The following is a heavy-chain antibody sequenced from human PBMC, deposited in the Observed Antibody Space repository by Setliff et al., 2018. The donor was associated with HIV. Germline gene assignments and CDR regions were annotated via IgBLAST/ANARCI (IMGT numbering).Heavy chain of an antibody. Sequence: GGSLRLSCAASGFSLSAHGMHWVRQAPGKGLEWVAGIWHDVTKDYYADSVKGRFSLSGDYSKNTMSLQMNSLRAEDTAVYYCARPYSTSSWFFDYWGQGTLVTVSS. CDR1: GFSLSAHG. CDR3: ARPYSTSSWFFDY. J-gene: IGHJ4*02. CDR2: IWHDVTKD. V-gene: IGHV3-33*01. D-gene: IGHD6-6*01.